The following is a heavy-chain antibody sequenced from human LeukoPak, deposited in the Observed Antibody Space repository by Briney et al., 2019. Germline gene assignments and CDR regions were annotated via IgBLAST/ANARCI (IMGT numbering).Heavy chain of an antibody. D-gene: IGHD1-1*01. CDR3: AKTHWNSDAFDF. CDR2: INLNSGGT. J-gene: IGHJ3*01. Sequence: GSVSVSCKASGYTFTGYYMHGVRQAPGEGVEWMGWINLNSGGTNYAQKFKGRVTINGDTSSNKVYMELSRLTYDDRAVYFCAKTHWNSDAFDFGGQGTLVTVSS. V-gene: IGHV1-2*02. CDR1: GYTFTGYY.